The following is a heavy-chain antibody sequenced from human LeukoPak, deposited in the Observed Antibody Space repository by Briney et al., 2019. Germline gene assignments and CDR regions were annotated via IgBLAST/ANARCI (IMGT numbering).Heavy chain of an antibody. Sequence: SETLSLTCTVSGGSISSYYWSWIRQPPGKGLEWIGYIYFSGSTNYNPSLKSRVTTSVDTSKNQFSLKLSSVTAADTAVYYCARVTYQLMYNWFDPWGQGTLVTVSS. CDR2: IYFSGST. CDR1: GGSISSYY. D-gene: IGHD2-2*01. J-gene: IGHJ5*02. V-gene: IGHV4-59*01. CDR3: ARVTYQLMYNWFDP.